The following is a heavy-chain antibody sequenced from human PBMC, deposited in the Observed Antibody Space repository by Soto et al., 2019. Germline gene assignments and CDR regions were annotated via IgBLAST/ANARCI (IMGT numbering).Heavy chain of an antibody. V-gene: IGHV4-31*03. CDR1: GGSISSGGYY. CDR3: ARAPSGYYYYYGMDV. CDR2: IYYSGST. J-gene: IGHJ6*02. D-gene: IGHD1-26*01. Sequence: SETLSLTCTVSGGSISSGGYYWSWIRQHPGKGLEWIGYIYYSGSTYYNPSLKSRVTISVGTSKNQFSLKLSSVTAADTAVYYCARAPSGYYYYYGMDVWGQGTTVTVSS.